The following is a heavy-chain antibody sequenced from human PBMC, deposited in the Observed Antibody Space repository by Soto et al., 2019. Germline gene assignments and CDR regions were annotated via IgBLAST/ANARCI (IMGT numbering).Heavy chain of an antibody. J-gene: IGHJ4*02. CDR1: GYTLTELS. CDR3: ATDFYYDSSGPGYFDY. CDR2: FDPEDGGT. D-gene: IGHD3-22*01. V-gene: IGHV1-24*01. Sequence: ASVKVSCKVSGYTLTELSMHWVRQAPGKGLEWMGGFDPEDGGTIYAQKFQGRVTMTEDTSTDTAYMELSSLRPEDTAVYYCATDFYYDSSGPGYFDYWGQGTLVTVSS.